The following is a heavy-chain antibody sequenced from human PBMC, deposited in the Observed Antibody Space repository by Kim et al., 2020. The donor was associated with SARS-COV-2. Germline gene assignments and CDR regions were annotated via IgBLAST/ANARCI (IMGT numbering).Heavy chain of an antibody. CDR1: GFTFSSYG. CDR3: AKDASVAGTPPFDY. J-gene: IGHJ4*02. D-gene: IGHD6-19*01. Sequence: GGSLRLSCAASGFTFSSYGMHWVRQAPGKGLEWVAVISYDGSNKYYADSVKGRFTISRDNSKNTLYLQMNSLRAEDTAVYYCAKDASVAGTPPFDYWGQGTLVTVSS. V-gene: IGHV3-30*18. CDR2: ISYDGSNK.